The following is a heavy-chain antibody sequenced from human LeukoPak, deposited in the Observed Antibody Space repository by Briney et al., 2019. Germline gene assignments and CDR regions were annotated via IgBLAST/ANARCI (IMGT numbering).Heavy chain of an antibody. CDR2: IYYSGNT. V-gene: IGHV4-39*02. CDR1: GGSISSTSYY. CDR3: ARDCSSTSCYSQDAFDI. Sequence: SETLSLTCTVSGGSISSTSYYWGWIRQPPGKGLEWIGSIYYSGNTYYNPSLKSRVTISVDTSKNQFSLKLSSVTAADTAVYYCARDCSSTSCYSQDAFDIWGQGTMVTVSS. J-gene: IGHJ3*02. D-gene: IGHD2-2*01.